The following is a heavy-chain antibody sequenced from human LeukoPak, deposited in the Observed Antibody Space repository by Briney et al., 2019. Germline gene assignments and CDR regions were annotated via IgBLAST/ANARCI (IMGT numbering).Heavy chain of an antibody. D-gene: IGHD3-10*02. CDR2: IGSDYKT. CDR3: AKDLRYYVAMDV. Sequence: GGSLRLSCAASGFTIGGFAMTWVRQAPGKGLEWVSSIGSDYKTHYSESVKGRFAISRDNSQSTVFLQMNSLRAEDTALYYCAKDLRYYVAMDVWGQGTTVTVSS. J-gene: IGHJ6*02. CDR1: GFTIGGFA. V-gene: IGHV3-23*01.